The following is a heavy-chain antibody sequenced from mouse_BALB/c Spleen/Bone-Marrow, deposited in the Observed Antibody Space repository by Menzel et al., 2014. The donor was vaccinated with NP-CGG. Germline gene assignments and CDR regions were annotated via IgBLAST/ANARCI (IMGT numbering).Heavy chain of an antibody. J-gene: IGHJ3*01. CDR3: ARGGYGNYGRFAY. D-gene: IGHD2-10*02. CDR2: IDPYDSET. Sequence: QVQLKESGAELVRPGASVKLSCKASGYTFTSYWMNWVKQRPEQGLEWIGRIDPYDSETHYNQKFKDKAILTVDKSSSTAYMQRSSQTSEDSAVYYGARGGYGNYGRFAYWGQGTLVTVSA. CDR1: GYTFTSYW. V-gene: IGHV1-52*01.